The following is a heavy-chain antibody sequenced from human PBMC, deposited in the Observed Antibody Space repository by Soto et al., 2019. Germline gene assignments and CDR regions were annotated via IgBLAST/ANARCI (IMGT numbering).Heavy chain of an antibody. V-gene: IGHV3-11*06. CDR2: ISSSSNYK. J-gene: IGHJ4*02. CDR1: GFTFSDYY. CDR3: ARAKSYYDTSGSDC. Sequence: PGRSLRLSCGASGFTFSDYYISWIRQAPGKGLEWISYISSSSNYKNHADSVKGRFTISRDNAKNSLYLQMNSLRAEDTAVYYCARAKSYYDTSGSDCWGQGTLVTVSS. D-gene: IGHD3-22*01.